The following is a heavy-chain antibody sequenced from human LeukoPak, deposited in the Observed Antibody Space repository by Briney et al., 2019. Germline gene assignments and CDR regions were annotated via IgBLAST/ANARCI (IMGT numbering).Heavy chain of an antibody. J-gene: IGHJ4*02. Sequence: GESLKISCKGSGYTFTNYWIGWVRQVPGKGLEWMGIIYPDDSDTRYSPSFQGQVTISVDKSISTAYLQWSSLKASDTAMYYCASTNCSNGVCYTSGFDYRGQGTLVAVSS. CDR3: ASTNCSNGVCYTSGFDY. V-gene: IGHV5-51*01. D-gene: IGHD2-8*01. CDR2: IYPDDSDT. CDR1: GYTFTNYW.